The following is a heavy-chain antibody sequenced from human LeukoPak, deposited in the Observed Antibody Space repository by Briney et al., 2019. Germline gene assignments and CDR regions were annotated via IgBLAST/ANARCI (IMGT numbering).Heavy chain of an antibody. D-gene: IGHD3-16*02. Sequence: PGGSLRLSCSVSGFTFKAFRMHWVRQAPGKGLEWVAFISEDGDNDSYADSVKGRFTISRDNYENTLHLQMNSLRSEDTAVYYCVRVSRYRPNWGQGTLVTVSS. J-gene: IGHJ4*02. CDR1: GFTFKAFR. CDR3: VRVSRYRPN. CDR2: ISEDGDND. V-gene: IGHV3-30*03.